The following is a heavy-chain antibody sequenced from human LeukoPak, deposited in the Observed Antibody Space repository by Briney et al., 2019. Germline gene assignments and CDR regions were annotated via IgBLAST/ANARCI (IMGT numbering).Heavy chain of an antibody. J-gene: IGHJ4*02. D-gene: IGHD3-3*01. CDR3: ARDQYDTWSRRGNFDS. V-gene: IGHV3-7*03. CDR2: IKLDGSEK. Sequence: GGSLRLSCAASGFTFSSYSMNWDRQAPGKGLGWVANIKLDGSEKNYVDSVKGRFTISRDNTKNSLYLQMNSLRAEDTAVFYCARDQYDTWSRRGNFDSWGQGTLVIVSS. CDR1: GFTFSSYS.